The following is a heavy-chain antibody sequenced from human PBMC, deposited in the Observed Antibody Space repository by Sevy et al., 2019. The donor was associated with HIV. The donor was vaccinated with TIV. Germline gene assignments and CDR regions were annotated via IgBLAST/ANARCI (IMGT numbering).Heavy chain of an antibody. V-gene: IGHV3-30-3*01. D-gene: IGHD3-22*01. Sequence: GGSLRLSCAASGFTFSSYAMHWVRQAPGKGLEWVAVISYDGSNKYYADSVKGRFTISRENSKNTLYLQMNSLRAEDTAVYYCARAREKYYYDSSGYYLELGAFDIWGQGTMVTVSS. CDR3: ARAREKYYYDSSGYYLELGAFDI. CDR2: ISYDGSNK. CDR1: GFTFSSYA. J-gene: IGHJ3*02.